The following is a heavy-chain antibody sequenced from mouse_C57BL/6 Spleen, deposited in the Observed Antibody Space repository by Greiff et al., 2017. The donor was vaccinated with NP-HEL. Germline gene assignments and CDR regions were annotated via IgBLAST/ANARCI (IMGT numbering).Heavy chain of an antibody. CDR1: GFTFSSYA. CDR3: TRVPYSKGLYYFDY. J-gene: IGHJ2*01. Sequence: EVQRVESGEGLVKPGGSLKLSCAASGFTFSSYAMSWVRQTPEKRLEWVAYISSGGDYIYYADTVKGRFTISRDNARNTLYLQMSSLKSEDTAMYYCTRVPYSKGLYYFDYWGQGTTLTVSS. D-gene: IGHD2-5*01. V-gene: IGHV5-9-1*02. CDR2: ISSGGDYI.